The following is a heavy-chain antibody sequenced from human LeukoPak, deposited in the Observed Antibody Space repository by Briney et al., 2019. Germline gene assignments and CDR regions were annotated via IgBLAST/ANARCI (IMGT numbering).Heavy chain of an antibody. V-gene: IGHV3-74*01. CDR2: ISENGGAT. Sequence: GGSLRLSCAASGFTFSSYWLHWVRQAPGKGLVWVSRISENGGATTYADSVKGRFTISRDNSKNTLYLQMNSLRAEDTTVYSCARGPLYYDAPYYMDVWGKGTTVTVSS. CDR3: ARGPLYYDAPYYMDV. D-gene: IGHD3-3*01. J-gene: IGHJ6*03. CDR1: GFTFSSYW.